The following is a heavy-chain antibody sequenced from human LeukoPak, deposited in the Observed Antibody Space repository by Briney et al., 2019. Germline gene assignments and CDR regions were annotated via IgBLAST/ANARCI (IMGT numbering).Heavy chain of an antibody. Sequence: PSETLSLTCTVSGGSISSYYWSWIRQPPGKGLEWIGYIYYSGSTNYNPSLKSRVTISVDTSKNQFSLKLSSVTAADTAVYYCARVFRLCWLDPWGQGTLVTVSS. D-gene: IGHD3-10*02. CDR1: GGSISSYY. CDR3: ARVFRLCWLDP. V-gene: IGHV4-59*01. CDR2: IYYSGST. J-gene: IGHJ5*02.